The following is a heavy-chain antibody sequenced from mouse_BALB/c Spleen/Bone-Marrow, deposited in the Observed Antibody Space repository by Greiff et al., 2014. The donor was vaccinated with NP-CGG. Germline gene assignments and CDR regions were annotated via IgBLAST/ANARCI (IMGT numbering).Heavy chain of an antibody. CDR3: TRKGALITHYYAMDY. J-gene: IGHJ4*01. CDR1: GFTFSSFG. D-gene: IGHD2-4*01. V-gene: IGHV5-17*02. CDR2: ISSGSSTI. Sequence: VQLKDSGGGLVQPGGSRKLSYAASGFTFSSFGMHWVRQAPEKGLEWVAYISSGSSTIYYADTVKGRFTISRDNPKSTLFLQMTSLRSEDTAMYYCTRKGALITHYYAMDYWGQGTSVTVSS.